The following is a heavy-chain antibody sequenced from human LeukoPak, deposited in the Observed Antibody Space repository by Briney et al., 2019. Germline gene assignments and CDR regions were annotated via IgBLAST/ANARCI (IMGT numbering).Heavy chain of an antibody. CDR2: INPSGGST. J-gene: IGHJ6*03. V-gene: IGHV1-46*01. CDR3: ARGIAAAGTGYYYYYYYMDV. CDR1: GYTFTSYY. Sequence: ASVKVSCKASGYTFTSYYMHWVRQAPGQGLEWMGIINPSGGSTSYAQKFQGRVTMTRDMSTSTVYMELSSLRSEDTAVYYCARGIAAAGTGYYYYYYYMDVWGKGTTVTVSS. D-gene: IGHD6-13*01.